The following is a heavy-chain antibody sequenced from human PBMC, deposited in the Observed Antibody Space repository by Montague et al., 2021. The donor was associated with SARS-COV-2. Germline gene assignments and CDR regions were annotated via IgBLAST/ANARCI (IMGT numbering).Heavy chain of an antibody. D-gene: IGHD2-15*01. V-gene: IGHV6-1*01. J-gene: IGHJ3*02. CDR2: TYYRSKWYH. CDR3: ARTTTRMLYPENAFDI. CDR1: GDSVSGNTAT. Sequence: CVIPGDSVSGNTATWNWIRQSPSRGLEWLGRTYYRSKWYHDYAISLKSRITINPDTSKNQFSLQLSSVAPEDTAVFYCARTTTRMLYPENAFDIWGQGTMVTVSS.